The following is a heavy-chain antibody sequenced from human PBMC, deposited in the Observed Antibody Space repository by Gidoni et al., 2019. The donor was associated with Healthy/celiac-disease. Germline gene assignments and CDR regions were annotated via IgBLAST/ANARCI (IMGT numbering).Heavy chain of an antibody. CDR3: ARDSPSPSIAARPIDY. D-gene: IGHD6-6*01. V-gene: IGHV3-7*01. Sequence: EVQLVESGGGLVQPGGSLRLSCAASGFTFSSYWMGWVRQAPGKGREWVANIKQDGSEKYYVDSVKGRFTISRDNAKNSLYLQMNSLRAEDTAVYYCARDSPSPSIAARPIDYWGQGTLVTVSS. CDR2: IKQDGSEK. J-gene: IGHJ4*02. CDR1: GFTFSSYW.